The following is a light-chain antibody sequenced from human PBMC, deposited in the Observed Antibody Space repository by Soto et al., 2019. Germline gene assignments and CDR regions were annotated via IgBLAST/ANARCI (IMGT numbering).Light chain of an antibody. CDR1: SSDVGSYNL. J-gene: IGLJ1*01. Sequence: QSVLTQPASVSGSPGQSITISYTGTSSDVGSYNLVSWYQQHPGKAPKLMIYEVSKRPSGVSNRFSGSKSGNTASLTISGVQAEDEADYYCCSYAGSSYVFGTGTQLTVL. CDR2: EVS. V-gene: IGLV2-23*02. CDR3: CSYAGSSYV.